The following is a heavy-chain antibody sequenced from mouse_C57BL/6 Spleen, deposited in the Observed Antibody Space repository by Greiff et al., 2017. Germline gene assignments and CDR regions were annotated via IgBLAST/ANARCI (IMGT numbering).Heavy chain of an antibody. CDR2: IYPGSGST. Sequence: QVQLQQPGAELVKPGASVKMSCKASGYTFTSYWITWVKQRPGQGLEWLGDIYPGSGSTNYNEKFKSKATLTVDTSSSTAYMQLSSLTSEDSAVYYCARWMVTTTGDYWGQGTTLTVSS. CDR3: ARWMVTTTGDY. J-gene: IGHJ2*01. D-gene: IGHD2-2*01. V-gene: IGHV1-55*01. CDR1: GYTFTSYW.